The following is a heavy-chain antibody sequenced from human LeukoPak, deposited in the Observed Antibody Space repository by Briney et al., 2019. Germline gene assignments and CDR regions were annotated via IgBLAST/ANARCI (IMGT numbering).Heavy chain of an antibody. Sequence: GGSPRLSCAASGFTFRKIWISGVRPAPGRGLEWVGRIKSKTDVETTGYAAFVQGRFTISRDDSKNTLYLDMNSLETEDAAVYYCISLVFWGRGTPVIVPS. CDR1: GFTFRKIW. D-gene: IGHD6-6*01. J-gene: IGHJ1*01. V-gene: IGHV3-15*01. CDR2: IKSKTDVETT. CDR3: ISLVF.